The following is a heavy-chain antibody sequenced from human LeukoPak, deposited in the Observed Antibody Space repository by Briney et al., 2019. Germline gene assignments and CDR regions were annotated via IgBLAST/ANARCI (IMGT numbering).Heavy chain of an antibody. Sequence: SVKVSCTASGGTLSSYAISWVRQAPGQGLEWMGGIIPIFGTANYAQKFQGRVTITADESTSTAYMELSSLRSEDTAVYYCARAGTIHYYYYGMDVWGQGTTVTVSS. V-gene: IGHV1-69*13. D-gene: IGHD4-17*01. CDR1: GGTLSSYA. CDR2: IIPIFGTA. CDR3: ARAGTIHYYYYGMDV. J-gene: IGHJ6*02.